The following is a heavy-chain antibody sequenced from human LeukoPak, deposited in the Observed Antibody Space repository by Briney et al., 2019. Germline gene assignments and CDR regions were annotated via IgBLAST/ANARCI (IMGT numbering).Heavy chain of an antibody. CDR1: GGSFSGYY. CDR2: INHSGST. Sequence: PSETLSLTCAVYGGSFSGYYWSWIRQPPGKGLEWIGEINHSGSTNYNPSLKSRVTISVDTSKNQFSLKLSSVTAADTAVYYCALNIGWGSYYRGGPFDYGAQGTLVTFS. D-gene: IGHD3-10*01. CDR3: ALNIGWGSYYRGGPFDY. V-gene: IGHV4-34*01. J-gene: IGHJ4*02.